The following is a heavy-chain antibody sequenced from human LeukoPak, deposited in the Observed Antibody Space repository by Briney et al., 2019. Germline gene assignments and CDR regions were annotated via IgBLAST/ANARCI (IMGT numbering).Heavy chain of an antibody. CDR3: ARVAMVTGYYFDY. J-gene: IGHJ4*02. V-gene: IGHV4-59*01. D-gene: IGHD5-18*01. CDR2: IYYSGST. Sequence: PSETQSLTCTVSGGSISSYYWSWIRQPPGKGLEWIGYIYYSGSTNYNPSLKSRVTISVDTSKNQFSLKLSSVTAADTAVYYCARVAMVTGYYFDYWGQGTLVTVSS. CDR1: GGSISSYY.